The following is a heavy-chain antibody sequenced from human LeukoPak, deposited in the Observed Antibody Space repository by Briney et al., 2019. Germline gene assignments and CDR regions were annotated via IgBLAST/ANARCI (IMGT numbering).Heavy chain of an antibody. D-gene: IGHD3-22*01. Sequence: ASVKVSCKASGYTFTGYYMHWVRQAPGQGLEWMGWINANSGDTNYAQKFQGRVTMTRDTSISTAYMGLSRLRSDDTAVYYCASKWVTYYYNSSAYHYPTDVFDIWGQGTMVTVSS. CDR2: INANSGDT. V-gene: IGHV1-2*02. J-gene: IGHJ3*02. CDR3: ASKWVTYYYNSSAYHYPTDVFDI. CDR1: GYTFTGYY.